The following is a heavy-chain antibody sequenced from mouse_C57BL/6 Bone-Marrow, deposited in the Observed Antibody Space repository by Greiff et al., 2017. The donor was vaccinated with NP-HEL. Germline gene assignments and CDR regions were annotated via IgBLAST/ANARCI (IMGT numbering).Heavy chain of an antibody. D-gene: IGHD2-3*01. CDR2: IHPNSGST. CDR3: ATGGYDGLYWYFDV. V-gene: IGHV1-64*01. J-gene: IGHJ1*03. Sequence: QVQLQQPGAELVKPGASVKLSCKASGYTFTSYWMHWVKQRPGQGLEWIGMIHPNSGSTNYNEKFKSKATLTVDKSSSTAYMQLSSLTSEDSAVYYRATGGYDGLYWYFDVWGTGTTVTVSS. CDR1: GYTFTSYW.